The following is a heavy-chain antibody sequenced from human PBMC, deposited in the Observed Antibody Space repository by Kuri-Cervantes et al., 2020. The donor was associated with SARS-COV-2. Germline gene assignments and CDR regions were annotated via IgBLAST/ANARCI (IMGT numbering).Heavy chain of an antibody. J-gene: IGHJ5*02. CDR1: GGSISSSSYY. CDR3: ARQMMSSITIFGVVITKKWFDP. CDR2: IYYSGST. D-gene: IGHD3-3*01. V-gene: IGHV4-39*01. Sequence: SETLSLTCTLSGGSISSSSYYWGWIRQPPGKGLEWIGSIYYSGSTYYNPSLKSQVTISVDTSKNQFSLELSSVTAADTAVYYCARQMMSSITIFGVVITKKWFDPWGQGTLVTVSS.